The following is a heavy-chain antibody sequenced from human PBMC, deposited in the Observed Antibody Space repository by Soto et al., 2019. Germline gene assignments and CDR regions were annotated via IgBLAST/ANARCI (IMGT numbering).Heavy chain of an antibody. CDR3: AKDTVPWYYDSSGYYYRDRSFDY. J-gene: IGHJ4*02. Sequence: GGSLRLSCAASGFTFSSYAMSWVRQAPGKGLEWVSAISGSGGSTYYADSVKGRFTISRDNSKNTLYLQMNSLRAEDTAVYYCAKDTVPWYYDSSGYYYRDRSFDYWGQGTLVTVSS. V-gene: IGHV3-23*01. D-gene: IGHD3-22*01. CDR1: GFTFSSYA. CDR2: ISGSGGST.